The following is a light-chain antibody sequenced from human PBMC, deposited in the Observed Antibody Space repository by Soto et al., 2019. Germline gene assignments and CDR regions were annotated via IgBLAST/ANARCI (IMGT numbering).Light chain of an antibody. CDR1: EPFNSRY. CDR2: GAS. J-gene: IGKJ4*02. CDR3: QQYGSPLT. V-gene: IGKV3-20*01. Sequence: VLTQSPATLSLSPGERATLSCTTNEPFNSRYLAWYQQKPGQATRLLIYGASNRATGIPGRCSGSGSGADFTLTISRQEPEDFAVYYCQQYGSPLTFGGGTKVEI.